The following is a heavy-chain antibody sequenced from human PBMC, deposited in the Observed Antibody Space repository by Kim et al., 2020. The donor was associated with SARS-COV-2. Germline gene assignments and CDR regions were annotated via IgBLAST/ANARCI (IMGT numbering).Heavy chain of an antibody. J-gene: IGHJ6*02. V-gene: IGHV3-30-3*01. CDR2: ISYDGSNK. CDR3: SRVPGIHYYYGMDV. Sequence: GGSLRLSCAASGFTFSSYAMHWVRQAPGKGLEWVAVISYDGSNKYYADSVKGRFTISRDNSKNTLYLQMNSLRAEDTAVYYCSRVPGIHYYYGMDVWGQG. CDR1: GFTFSSYA.